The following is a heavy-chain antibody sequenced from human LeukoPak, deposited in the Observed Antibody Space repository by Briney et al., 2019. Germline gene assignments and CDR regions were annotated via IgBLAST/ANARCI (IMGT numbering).Heavy chain of an antibody. J-gene: IGHJ4*02. CDR1: GFTFSAYG. Sequence: GGSLRLSCAASGFTFSAYGMHWVRQAPGKGLVWVSRINSDGSSTSYADSVRGRFSISRDNAKNTLYLQMNSLRAEDTAVYYCARGLSGYASSLGYWGQGTLVTVSA. CDR2: INSDGSST. CDR3: ARGLSGYASSLGY. V-gene: IGHV3-74*01. D-gene: IGHD6-6*01.